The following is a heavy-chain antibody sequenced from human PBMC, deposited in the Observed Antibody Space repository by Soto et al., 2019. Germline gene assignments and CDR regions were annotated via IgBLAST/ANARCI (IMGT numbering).Heavy chain of an antibody. D-gene: IGHD3-3*01. CDR1: GGTFSSYA. Sequence: SVKVSFKASGGTFSSYAISWLRQAPGQGLEWMGGIIPIFGTANYAQKFQGRVTITADESTSTAYMELSSLRSEDTAVYYCARAYYYDFWSGYYLGWFDPWGQGTLVTVSS. V-gene: IGHV1-69*13. CDR2: IIPIFGTA. J-gene: IGHJ5*02. CDR3: ARAYYYDFWSGYYLGWFDP.